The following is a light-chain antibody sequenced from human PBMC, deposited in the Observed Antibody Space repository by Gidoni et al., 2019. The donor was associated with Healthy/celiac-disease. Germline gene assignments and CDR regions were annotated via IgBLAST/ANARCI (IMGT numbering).Light chain of an antibody. CDR2: EVS. J-gene: IGLJ2*01. Sequence: QSALTQPPPASGSPGQSVTISCTGPRSDVGGYNYVSWYQQHPGKAPKLMIYEVSKRPSVVPDRFSGSNSGNTASLTVSGLQAEDEADYYCSSYAGSNNYVVFGGGTKLTVL. CDR3: SSYAGSNNYVV. V-gene: IGLV2-8*01. CDR1: RSDVGGYNY.